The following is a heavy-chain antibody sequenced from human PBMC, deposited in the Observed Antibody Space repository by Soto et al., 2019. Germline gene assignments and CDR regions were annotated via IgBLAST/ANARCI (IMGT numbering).Heavy chain of an antibody. CDR3: SRWRFLEQADYMDV. V-gene: IGHV1-18*01. D-gene: IGHD3-3*01. CDR2: ISAYNGNT. Sequence: GASVKVSCKASGYTFTSYGISWVRQAPGQGLEWMGWISAYNGNTNYAQKLQGRVTMTTDTSTSTAYMELRSLRSDDTAVYYCSRWRFLEQADYMDVWGKGTTVTVSS. CDR1: GYTFTSYG. J-gene: IGHJ6*03.